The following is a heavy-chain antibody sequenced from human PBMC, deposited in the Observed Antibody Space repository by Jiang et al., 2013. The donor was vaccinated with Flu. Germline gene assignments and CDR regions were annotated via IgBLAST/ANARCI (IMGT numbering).Heavy chain of an antibody. D-gene: IGHD3-22*01. CDR2: IYYSGST. J-gene: IGHJ4*02. CDR3: ARDGLDSSGYIH. CDR1: GGSVSSGSYY. Sequence: TCTVSGGSVSSGSYYWSWIRQPPGKGLEWIGYIYYSGSTNYNPSLKSRVTISVDTSKNQFSLKLSSVTAADTAVYYCARDGLDSSGYIHWGQGTLVTVSS. V-gene: IGHV4-61*01.